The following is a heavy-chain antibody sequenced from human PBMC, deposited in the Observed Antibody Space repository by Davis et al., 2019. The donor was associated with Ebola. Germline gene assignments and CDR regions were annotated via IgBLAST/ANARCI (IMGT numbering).Heavy chain of an antibody. CDR3: ARVAYSGSNFHAFDI. CDR1: GFTFSSYA. V-gene: IGHV3-64*01. J-gene: IGHJ3*02. Sequence: PGGSLRLSCAASGFTFSSYAMHWVRQAPGKGLEYVSAISSNGGSTYYANSVKGRFTISRDNSKNTLYLQMGSLRAEDMAVYYCARVAYSGSNFHAFDIWGQGTMVTVSS. CDR2: ISSNGGST. D-gene: IGHD1-26*01.